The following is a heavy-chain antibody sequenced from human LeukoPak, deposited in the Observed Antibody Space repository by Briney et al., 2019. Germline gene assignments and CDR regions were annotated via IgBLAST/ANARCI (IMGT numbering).Heavy chain of an antibody. CDR1: GFTVSSNY. CDR3: ARVGGYSSGPDY. V-gene: IGHV3-53*01. D-gene: IGHD6-19*01. Sequence: GGSLRLSCAASGFTVSSNYMSWVRQAPGKGLEWVSVIYSGGSSYYADSVKGRFTISRDNSKNTLYLQMNSLRAEDTAVYYCARVGGYSSGPDYWGQGTLVTVSS. J-gene: IGHJ4*02. CDR2: IYSGGSS.